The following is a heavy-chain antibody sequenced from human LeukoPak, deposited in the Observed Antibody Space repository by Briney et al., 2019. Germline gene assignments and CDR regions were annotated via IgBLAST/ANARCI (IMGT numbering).Heavy chain of an antibody. D-gene: IGHD3-3*01. V-gene: IGHV4-31*03. CDR3: ARDQYDSYPMDV. CDR2: ISYSGST. CDR1: GGSISSGNYY. Sequence: PSQTLSLTCTVSGGSISSGNYYWTWIRQHPGKGLEWIGYISYSGSTYYNPSLKSRVTLSVDTSENQFSLKLSSVTAADTAVYYCARDQYDSYPMDVWGQGTTVTVSS. J-gene: IGHJ6*02.